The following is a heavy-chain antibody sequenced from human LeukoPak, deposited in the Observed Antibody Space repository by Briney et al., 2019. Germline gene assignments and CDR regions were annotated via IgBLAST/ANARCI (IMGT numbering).Heavy chain of an antibody. J-gene: IGHJ1*01. Sequence: ASVTVSCKASGYTFTGYYMHWVRQAPGQGLEWMGWINPNSGGTNYAQKFQGRVTMTRDTSISTAYMELSRLRSDDTAVYYCARSDYCSSTSCYKHWGQGTLVTVSS. D-gene: IGHD2-2*02. CDR1: GYTFTGYY. V-gene: IGHV1-2*02. CDR2: INPNSGGT. CDR3: ARSDYCSSTSCYKH.